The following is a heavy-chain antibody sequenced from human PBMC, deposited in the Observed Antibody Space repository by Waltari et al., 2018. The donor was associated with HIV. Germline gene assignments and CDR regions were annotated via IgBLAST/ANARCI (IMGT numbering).Heavy chain of an antibody. CDR2: IYYSGST. Sequence: QVQLQESGPGLVKPSQTLSLTCTVSGGSISRGDYFWNWIRQPPGKGLEWIGYIYYSGSTLYSPSLKSRITKSIDRSKNQISLNLNSVTAADTAMYYCTREVKGGGYGDYWGQGTLVTVSS. D-gene: IGHD5-18*01. J-gene: IGHJ4*02. CDR1: GGSISRGDYF. CDR3: TREVKGGGYGDY. V-gene: IGHV4-30-4*08.